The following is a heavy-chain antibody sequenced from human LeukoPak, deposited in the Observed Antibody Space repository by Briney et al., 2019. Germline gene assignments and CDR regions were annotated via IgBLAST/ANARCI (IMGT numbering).Heavy chain of an antibody. J-gene: IGHJ4*02. Sequence: GGSLRLSCAGSGFIFSSYSMIWVRQAPGKGLEWISYISSSSSTIYYADSVKGRFTISRDNAKDSLYLQMNSLRAEDTAVYYCARGRNLHVFDDWGQGTLVTVSS. V-gene: IGHV3-48*01. D-gene: IGHD1-14*01. CDR1: GFIFSSYS. CDR2: ISSSSSTI. CDR3: ARGRNLHVFDD.